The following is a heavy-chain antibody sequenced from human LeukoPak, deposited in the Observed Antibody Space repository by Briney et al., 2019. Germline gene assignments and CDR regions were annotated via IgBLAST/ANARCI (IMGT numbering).Heavy chain of an antibody. CDR1: GGTFSGYS. CDR2: LNHSGST. CDR3: ARGRGRTTLIAAAGIPSDY. V-gene: IGHV4-34*01. J-gene: IGHJ4*02. Sequence: SETLSLTSADYGGTFSGYSWTLIRQPPATVLHFIGELNHSGSTNYNPSLKSRVTISVDTSKNQFSLKLSSVTAADTAVYYCARGRGRTTLIAAAGIPSDYWGQGTLVTVSS. D-gene: IGHD6-13*01.